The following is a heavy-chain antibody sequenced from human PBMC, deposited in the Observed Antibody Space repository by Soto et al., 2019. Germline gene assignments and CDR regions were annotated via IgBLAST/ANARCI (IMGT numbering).Heavy chain of an antibody. Sequence: SETLSLTCGVYGGSFSGYQWNWIRQSPGQGLEWIGEINHSGTTKYNPSLESRINLSVDTSKKQFSLKMFSVTAADTAIYYCARGWRFDPWGQGTKVTVSS. CDR1: GGSFSGYQ. V-gene: IGHV4-34*01. CDR3: ARGWRFDP. D-gene: IGHD1-1*01. CDR2: INHSGTT. J-gene: IGHJ5*02.